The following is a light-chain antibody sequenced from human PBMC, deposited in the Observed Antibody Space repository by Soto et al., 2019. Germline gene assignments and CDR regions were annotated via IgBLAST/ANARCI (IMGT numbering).Light chain of an antibody. CDR2: KVS. Sequence: QSVLTQPPSASGSPGQSVTISCTGASSDVGGYNYVSWYQQHPGKAPKLMIYKVSKRPSGVPDCFSGSKSGNTASLTVSGLQAEDESEYDCSSYAGSNNLVFGGGTKLTVL. CDR3: SSYAGSNNLV. CDR1: SSDVGGYNY. V-gene: IGLV2-8*01. J-gene: IGLJ2*01.